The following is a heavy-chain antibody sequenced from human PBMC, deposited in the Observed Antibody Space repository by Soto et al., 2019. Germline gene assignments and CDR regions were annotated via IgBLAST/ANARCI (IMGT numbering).Heavy chain of an antibody. CDR2: INHSGST. V-gene: IGHV4-34*01. J-gene: IGHJ4*02. D-gene: IGHD3-22*01. CDR1: GGSFSGYY. Sequence: SETLSLTCAVYGGSFSGYYWSWIRQPPGKGLEWIGEINHSGSTNYNPSLKSRVTISVDTSKNQFSLKLSSVTAADTAVYYCASSPLMRDSSGPYYFDYWGQGTLVTVSS. CDR3: ASSPLMRDSSGPYYFDY.